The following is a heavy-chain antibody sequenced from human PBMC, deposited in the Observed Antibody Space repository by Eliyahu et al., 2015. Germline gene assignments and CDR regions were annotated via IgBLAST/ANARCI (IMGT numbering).Heavy chain of an antibody. J-gene: IGHJ5*02. CDR2: IYPGDSDT. CDR1: GYSFTSYW. D-gene: IGHD2-2*01. Sequence: EVQLVQSGAEVKKPGESLKISCKGSGYSFTSYWIGWVRQMPGKGLEWMGIIYPGDSDTRYSPSFQGQVTISADKSISTAYLQWSSLKASDTAMYYCARLGSTLHEVHNWFDPWGQGTLVTVSS. V-gene: IGHV5-51*01. CDR3: ARLGSTLHEVHNWFDP.